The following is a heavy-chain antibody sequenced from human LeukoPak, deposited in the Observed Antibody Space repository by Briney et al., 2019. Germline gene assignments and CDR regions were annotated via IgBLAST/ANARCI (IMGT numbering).Heavy chain of an antibody. CDR2: IYHGGNT. Sequence: SETLSLTCSVSGYDISSGYYWGWIRQSSGKGLEWIGSIYHGGNTYYSQSLKSRVTISIDASKNQFSLRLTSVIAEDTAVYYCARVLGDYFMDVWGKGTTVTVSS. D-gene: IGHD1-26*01. CDR1: GYDISSGYY. V-gene: IGHV4-38-2*02. J-gene: IGHJ6*03. CDR3: ARVLGDYFMDV.